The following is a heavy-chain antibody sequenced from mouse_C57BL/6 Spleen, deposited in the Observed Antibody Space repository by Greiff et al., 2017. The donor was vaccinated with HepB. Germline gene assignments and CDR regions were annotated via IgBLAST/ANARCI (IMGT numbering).Heavy chain of an antibody. J-gene: IGHJ4*01. CDR3: ARNRFLGDSYAMDY. Sequence: EVQLQQSGPELVKPGASVKISCKASGYTFTDYYMNWVKQSHGKSLEWIGDINPNNGGTSYNQKFKGKATLTVDKSSSTAYMELRSLTSEDSAVYYCARNRFLGDSYAMDYWGQGTSVTVSS. V-gene: IGHV1-26*01. CDR1: GYTFTDYY. CDR2: INPNNGGT.